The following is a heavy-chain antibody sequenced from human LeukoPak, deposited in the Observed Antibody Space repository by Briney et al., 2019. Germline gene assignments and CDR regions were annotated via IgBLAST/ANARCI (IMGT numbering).Heavy chain of an antibody. V-gene: IGHV3-74*01. D-gene: IGHD3-22*01. J-gene: IGHJ4*02. CDR2: LNIDGSST. Sequence: GGSLRLSCAASGFTFSSYWMHWVRQAPGKGLVWVSRLNIDGSSTSYADSVKGRFTISRDNAKDTLYLRMNSLRVEDTAVCYCARTYYDTTGPPGYWGQGTLVTVSS. CDR1: GFTFSSYW. CDR3: ARTYYDTTGPPGY.